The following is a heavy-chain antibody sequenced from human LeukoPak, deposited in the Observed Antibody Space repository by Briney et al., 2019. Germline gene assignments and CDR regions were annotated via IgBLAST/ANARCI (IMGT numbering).Heavy chain of an antibody. J-gene: IGHJ4*02. CDR2: INPNSGGT. D-gene: IGHD3-3*01. CDR1: GDTFTGYY. V-gene: IGHV1-2*02. Sequence: GASVEVSCKASGDTFTGYYMHWVRQAPGQGLEWMGWINPNSGGTNYAQKFQGRVTMTRDTSISTAYMELSRLRSDDTAVYYCARTLYYDFWMFDYWGQGTLVTVSS. CDR3: ARTLYYDFWMFDY.